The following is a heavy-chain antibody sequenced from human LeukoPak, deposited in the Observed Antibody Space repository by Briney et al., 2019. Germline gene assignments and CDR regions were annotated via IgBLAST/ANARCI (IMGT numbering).Heavy chain of an antibody. D-gene: IGHD5-24*01. CDR3: ARDSGTDGYNPLDS. CDR1: GFTFSSYE. J-gene: IGHJ4*02. Sequence: GGSLRLSCAASGFTFSSYEMNWVRQAPGKGLEWVSYISSGGRIKYYADSVKGRFTISRDNAKNSLYLQMNSLRAEDTAVYFCARDSGTDGYNPLDSWGQGTLVTVSS. V-gene: IGHV3-48*03. CDR2: ISSGGRIK.